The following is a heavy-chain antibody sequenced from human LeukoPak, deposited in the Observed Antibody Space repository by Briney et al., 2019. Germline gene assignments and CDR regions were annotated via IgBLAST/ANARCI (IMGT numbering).Heavy chain of an antibody. D-gene: IGHD4/OR15-4a*01. CDR3: ARRAGAYSHPYDY. J-gene: IGHJ4*02. Sequence: GTLSLTCAVSGGSISSSNWWSWVRQPPGKGLEWVSAISGSGGSTYYADSVKGRFTISRDNSKNTLYLQMNSLRAEDTAVYYCARRAGAYSHPYDYWGQGTLVTVSS. CDR1: GGSISSSN. CDR2: ISGSGGST. V-gene: IGHV3-23*01.